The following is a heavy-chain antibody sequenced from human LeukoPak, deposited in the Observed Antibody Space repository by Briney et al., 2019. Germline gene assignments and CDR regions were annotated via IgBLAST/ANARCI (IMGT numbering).Heavy chain of an antibody. CDR3: AREATLGYCSGGTCYSAYYFDY. J-gene: IGHJ4*02. CDR2: IYTSGST. V-gene: IGHV4-4*07. D-gene: IGHD2-15*01. Sequence: SETLSLTCTLSGGSISNYYWSWIRQPAGKGLEWIGRIYTSGSTNYNPSLKSRVTMSVDTSKNQFSLKLSSVAAADTAVYYCAREATLGYCSGGTCYSAYYFDYWGQGTLVTVSS. CDR1: GGSISNYY.